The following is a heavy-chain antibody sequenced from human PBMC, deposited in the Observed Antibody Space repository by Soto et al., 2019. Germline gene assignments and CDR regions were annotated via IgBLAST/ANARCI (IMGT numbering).Heavy chain of an antibody. CDR1: GYAFTSYY. D-gene: IGHD3-22*01. J-gene: IGHJ3*02. Sequence: GSVKVSCKASGYAFTSYYVHLVRQAPGQGLEWMGIINPSGGSTSYAQKFQGRVTMTRDTSTSTVYMELSSLRSEDTAVYYCARAGGSDSSGYPLGAFDIWGQGTMVTVSS. V-gene: IGHV1-46*01. CDR2: INPSGGST. CDR3: ARAGGSDSSGYPLGAFDI.